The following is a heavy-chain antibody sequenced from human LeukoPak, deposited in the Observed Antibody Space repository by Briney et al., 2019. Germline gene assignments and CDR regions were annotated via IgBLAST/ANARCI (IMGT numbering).Heavy chain of an antibody. V-gene: IGHV4-59*08. CDR1: GGSISSYY. CDR2: IYYSGST. J-gene: IGHJ4*02. CDR3: ARYSSSWALSFDY. D-gene: IGHD6-13*01. Sequence: SETLSLTCTVSGGSISSYYWSWIRQPPGKGLEWIGYIYYSGSTNYNPSLKSRVTILVDTSKNQFSLKLSSVTAADTAVYYCARYSSSWALSFDYWGRGTLVTVSS.